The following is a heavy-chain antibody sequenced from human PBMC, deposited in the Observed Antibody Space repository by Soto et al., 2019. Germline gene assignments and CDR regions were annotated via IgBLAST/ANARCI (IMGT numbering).Heavy chain of an antibody. V-gene: IGHV3-33*01. CDR1: GFTFSSYG. J-gene: IGHJ4*02. CDR3: ARDRGNPLIAVAGTVDY. Sequence: GGSLRLSCAASGFTFSSYGMHWVRQAPGKGLEWVAVIWYDGSNKYYADSVKGRFTISRDNSKNTLYLQMNSLRAEDTAVYYCARDRGNPLIAVAGTVDYWGQGTLVTVSS. CDR2: IWYDGSNK. D-gene: IGHD6-19*01.